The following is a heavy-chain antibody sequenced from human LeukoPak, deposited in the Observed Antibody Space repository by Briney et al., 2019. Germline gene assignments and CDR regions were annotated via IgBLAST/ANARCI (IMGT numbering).Heavy chain of an antibody. D-gene: IGHD6-13*01. V-gene: IGHV4-4*07. J-gene: IGHJ5*02. CDR3: ARGVAAAGTQRPEGYNWFDP. CDR2: IYTSGST. Sequence: SETLSLTCTVSGGSISSYYWSWIRQPAGKGLEWIGRIYTSGSTNYNPSLKSRVTMSVDTSKNQFSLKLSSVTAADTAVYYCARGVAAAGTQRPEGYNWFDPWGQGTLVTVSS. CDR1: GGSISSYY.